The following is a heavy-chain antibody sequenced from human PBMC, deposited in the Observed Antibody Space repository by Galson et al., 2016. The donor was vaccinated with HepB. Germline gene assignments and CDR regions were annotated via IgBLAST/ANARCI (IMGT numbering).Heavy chain of an antibody. CDR3: ARESNPYAYNGIWSGYFFALDM. J-gene: IGHJ3*02. Sequence: SLRLSCAVSGFDVNNNYMSWVRQAPGKGLEWVSVIYAGGSTSYADSVWGRFTLSRDRSKNTLYLQMESLRAEDTALYYCARESNPYAYNGIWSGYFFALDMWGQGTMVTVSA. D-gene: IGHD3-3*01. CDR1: GFDVNNNY. CDR2: IYAGGST. V-gene: IGHV3-66*01.